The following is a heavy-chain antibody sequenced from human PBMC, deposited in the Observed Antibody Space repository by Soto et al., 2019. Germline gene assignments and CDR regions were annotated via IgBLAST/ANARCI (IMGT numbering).Heavy chain of an antibody. CDR1: GYTFTGYY. V-gene: IGHV1-2*02. J-gene: IGHJ4*02. Sequence: QVQLVQSGAEVKKPGASVKVSCKTSGYTFTGYYIHLVRQAPGQGLEWMALINPNSGDTNYGHKFQGRVTLTRDTSINTVYMEVPILRFDDTAVYYCAVAGLPFEYWGQGTLVTVLS. D-gene: IGHD6-19*01. CDR2: INPNSGDT. CDR3: AVAGLPFEY.